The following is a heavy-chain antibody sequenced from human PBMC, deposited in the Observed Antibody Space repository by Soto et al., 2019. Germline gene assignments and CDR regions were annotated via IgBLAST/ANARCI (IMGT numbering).Heavy chain of an antibody. V-gene: IGHV1-18*01. CDR1: GYTFTMYG. CDR2: SSAYNGKT. CDR3: ARLHRYGDHPPDY. D-gene: IGHD4-17*01. Sequence: QGQLVQSGAEVKKPGASVKVSCKASGYTFTMYGITWVRQAPGQGLEWMGWSSAYNGKTDYAEKFQGRVAMTTDSSKTTAYMELRSLRSDDTAVYYCARLHRYGDHPPDYWGQGTPVIVSS. J-gene: IGHJ4*02.